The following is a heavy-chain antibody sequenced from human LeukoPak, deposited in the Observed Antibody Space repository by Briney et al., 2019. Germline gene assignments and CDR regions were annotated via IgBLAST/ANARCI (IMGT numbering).Heavy chain of an antibody. CDR2: ISAYNGNT. CDR3: ARVDYDILTGYPTGWFDP. D-gene: IGHD3-9*01. Sequence: GASVKVSCKASGYTFTSYGISWVRQAPGQGLEWMGWISAYNGNTNYAQKLQGRVTMTTDTSTSTAYMELRSLRSEDTAVYYCARVDYDILTGYPTGWFDPWGQGTLVTVSS. V-gene: IGHV1-18*01. CDR1: GYTFTSYG. J-gene: IGHJ5*02.